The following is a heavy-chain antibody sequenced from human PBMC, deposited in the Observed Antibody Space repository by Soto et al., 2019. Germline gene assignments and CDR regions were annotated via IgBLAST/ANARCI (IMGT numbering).Heavy chain of an antibody. J-gene: IGHJ6*03. CDR1: GFTFSSYG. CDR2: IWYDGSNK. V-gene: IGHV3-33*08. D-gene: IGHD4-4*01. CDR3: ARDPYSHYYYYYYMDV. Sequence: SGGSLRLSCAASGFTFSSYGMHWVRQAPGKGLEWVAVIWYDGSNKYYADSVKGRFTISRDNSKNTLYLQMNSLRAEDTAVYYCARDPYSHYYYYYYMDVWGKGTTVTVSS.